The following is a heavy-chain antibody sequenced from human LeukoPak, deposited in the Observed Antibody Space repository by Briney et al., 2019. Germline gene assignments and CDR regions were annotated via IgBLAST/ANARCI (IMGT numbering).Heavy chain of an antibody. J-gene: IGHJ6*02. Sequence: PSQTLSLTCTVSGGSISSGGYYWSWIRQHPGKGLVWIGYIYYSGSTYYNPSLKSRVTISVDTSKNQFSLKLSSVTAADTAVYYCARDRAYCGGDCLLYGMDVWGQGTTVTVSS. CDR3: ARDRAYCGGDCLLYGMDV. V-gene: IGHV4-31*03. D-gene: IGHD2-21*02. CDR2: IYYSGST. CDR1: GGSISSGGYY.